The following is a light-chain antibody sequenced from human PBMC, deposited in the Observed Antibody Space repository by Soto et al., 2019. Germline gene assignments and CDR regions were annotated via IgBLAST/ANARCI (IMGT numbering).Light chain of an antibody. CDR1: QTVSNNY. J-gene: IGKJ1*01. Sequence: EIVLTQSPGTLSLSPGERATLSCRASQTVSNNYLAWYQQKPGQAPRLLIYGASNRATGIPDRFSGSGSGTDFTLTISRLVPEDFGVYYCQQYGSWGTFGQGTKVDIK. V-gene: IGKV3-20*01. CDR2: GAS. CDR3: QQYGSWGT.